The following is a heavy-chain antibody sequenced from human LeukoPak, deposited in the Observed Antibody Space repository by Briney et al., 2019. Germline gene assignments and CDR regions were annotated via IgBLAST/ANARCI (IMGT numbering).Heavy chain of an antibody. J-gene: IGHJ2*01. CDR1: GFTFSSYS. CDR2: MNSDGSST. V-gene: IGHV3-74*01. CDR3: AREAAATGAWYFDF. D-gene: IGHD6-13*01. Sequence: GGSLRLSCAASGFTFSSYSMNWVRQAPGKGLEWVSRMNSDGSSTTYADSVKGRFTISRDNAKNTLYLQMNSLRAEDTAVYFCAREAAATGAWYFDFWGRGTLVSVSS.